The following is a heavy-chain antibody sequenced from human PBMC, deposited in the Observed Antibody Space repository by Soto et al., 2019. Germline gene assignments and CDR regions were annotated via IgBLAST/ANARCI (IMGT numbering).Heavy chain of an antibody. CDR2: IYYSGST. D-gene: IGHD3-3*02. CDR3: AQAVEGRGDGSKVSAFLLNRSFDL. V-gene: IGHV4-59*01. J-gene: IGHJ2*01. Sequence: QPPGKGLAWIGYIYYSGSTNYNPSLKSRVTISVDTSTNQFSLKLSSVTAADTAVYFCAQAVEGRGDGSKVSAFLLNRSFDL.